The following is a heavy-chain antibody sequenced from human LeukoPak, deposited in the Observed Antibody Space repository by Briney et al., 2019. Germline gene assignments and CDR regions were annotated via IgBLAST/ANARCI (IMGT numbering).Heavy chain of an antibody. Sequence: PSETLSLTCTVSGGSISSYYWSWIRQPPGKGLEWIGYIYYSGSTNYNPSLKSRVTISVDTSKNQSSLRLGSVTAADTAVYYCATFRGPWGFQHWGQGTLVTVSS. J-gene: IGHJ1*01. CDR1: GGSISSYY. CDR3: ATFRGPWGFQH. CDR2: IYYSGST. V-gene: IGHV4-59*01. D-gene: IGHD3-16*01.